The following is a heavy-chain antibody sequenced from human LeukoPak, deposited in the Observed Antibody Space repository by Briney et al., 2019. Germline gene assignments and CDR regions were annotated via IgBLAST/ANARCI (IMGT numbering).Heavy chain of an antibody. V-gene: IGHV3-21*01. D-gene: IGHD2-8*02. J-gene: IGHJ4*02. CDR2: ISSSSSYI. CDR3: ARVSTGIGRDY. Sequence: PGGSLRLSCAASGFTFSSYSMNWVRQAPGKGLEWVSSISSSSSYIYYAASVKGRFTISRDNAKNSLYLQMNSLRAEDTAVYYCARVSTGIGRDYWGQGTLVTVSS. CDR1: GFTFSSYS.